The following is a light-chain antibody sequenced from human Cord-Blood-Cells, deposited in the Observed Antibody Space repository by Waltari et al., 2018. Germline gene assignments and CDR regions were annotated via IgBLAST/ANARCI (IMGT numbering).Light chain of an antibody. CDR3: QAWDSSTVG. J-gene: IGLJ2*01. CDR1: KLGDKY. CDR2: QDS. V-gene: IGLV3-1*01. Sequence: SYELTQPPSVSVSPGQTASITCSGDKLGDKYACWYQQKPGQSPVLVIYQDSTRPSGLPERFSGSNSWNTATLTISGTQAMDEADYYCQAWDSSTVGFGGGTKLTVL.